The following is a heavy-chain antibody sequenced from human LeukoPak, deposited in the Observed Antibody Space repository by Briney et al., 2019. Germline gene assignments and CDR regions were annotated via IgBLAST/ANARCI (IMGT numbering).Heavy chain of an antibody. CDR2: IYYSGST. Sequence: PSETRSLTCTVAARSISSSDYYWGWIRQPPGKGLEWIGRIYYSGSTYYNPSLKSRGTMSLDTSKNQSSLKVSSVTAADTAVYYCARLNGGSGPVWGQGTTVTVSS. CDR3: ARLNGGSGPV. V-gene: IGHV4-39*01. CDR1: ARSISSSDYY. D-gene: IGHD3-10*01. J-gene: IGHJ6*02.